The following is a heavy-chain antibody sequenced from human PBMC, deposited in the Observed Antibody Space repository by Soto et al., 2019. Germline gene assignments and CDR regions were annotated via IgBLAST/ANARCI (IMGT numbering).Heavy chain of an antibody. CDR2: ISSSSSYI. CDR3: ARAFLGKGYSYGYYNY. J-gene: IGHJ4*02. CDR1: GFTFISYS. D-gene: IGHD5-18*01. V-gene: IGHV3-21*01. Sequence: PGWSLRLACAASGFTFISYSMNWVRQAPGKGLEWVSSISSSSSYIYYADSVKGRFTISRDNAKNSLYLQMNSLRAEDTAVYYCARAFLGKGYSYGYYNYWGQGTLVTVS.